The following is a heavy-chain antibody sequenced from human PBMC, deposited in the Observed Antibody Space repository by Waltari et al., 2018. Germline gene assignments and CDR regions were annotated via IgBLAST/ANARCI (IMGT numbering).Heavy chain of an antibody. D-gene: IGHD3-9*01. J-gene: IGHJ4*02. CDR2: IGSSGSTI. Sequence: EVQLVESGGRSVLPGESLRLSCAASGFKFLNYEINWVRQAPGKWLEWIAYIGSSGSTIYYADSVKGRFTVSRDNARDSAFLQMDTLRVEDTAVYFCARAGLSRPFDWPYFDSWGPGTLVTVSS. CDR1: GFKFLNYE. CDR3: ARAGLSRPFDWPYFDS. V-gene: IGHV3-48*03.